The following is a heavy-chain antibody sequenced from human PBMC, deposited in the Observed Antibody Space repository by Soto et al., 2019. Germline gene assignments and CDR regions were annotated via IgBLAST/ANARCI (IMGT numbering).Heavy chain of an antibody. D-gene: IGHD2-2*01. CDR1: GFTFSSYS. J-gene: IGHJ4*02. V-gene: IGHV3-21*04. CDR3: ARSLLGYCSSTSCYQQKGVTTFDY. Sequence: GGSLRLSCAASGFTFSSYSMNWVRQAPGKGLEWVSSISSSSSYIYYADSVKGRFTISRDNAKNSLYLQMNSLRAEDTAVYYCARSLLGYCSSTSCYQQKGVTTFDYWGQGTLVTVSS. CDR2: ISSSSSYI.